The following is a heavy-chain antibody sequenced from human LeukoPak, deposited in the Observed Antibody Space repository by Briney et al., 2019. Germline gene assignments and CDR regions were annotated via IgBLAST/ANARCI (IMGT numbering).Heavy chain of an antibody. CDR3: ARGRAADDY. V-gene: IGHV3-23*01. J-gene: IGHJ4*02. CDR1: GFAFSSQA. CDR2: ISNSGGTT. D-gene: IGHD6-13*01. Sequence: GGSLRLSCAASGFAFSSQAMGWVRQAPGKGLEWVSVISNSGGTTYYADSVKGRFTISRDNSKNTLFLQMNSLRAEDTAVYYCARGRAADDYWGQGTLVTVSS.